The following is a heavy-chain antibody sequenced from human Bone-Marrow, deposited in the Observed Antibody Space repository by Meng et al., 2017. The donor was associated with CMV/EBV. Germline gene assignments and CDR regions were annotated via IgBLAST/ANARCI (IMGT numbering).Heavy chain of an antibody. Sequence: SETLSLTCTVSGGSISSYYWSWIRQPPGKGLEWIGFMNSGGSANYNASLRSRVTISVDMSRNRFSLRLSSVTAADTAVYYCARDPATGPRGDHFDYWGQGIRVTVSS. CDR1: GGSISSYY. V-gene: IGHV4-59*01. J-gene: IGHJ4*02. D-gene: IGHD3-16*01. CDR2: MNSGGSA. CDR3: ARDPATGPRGDHFDY.